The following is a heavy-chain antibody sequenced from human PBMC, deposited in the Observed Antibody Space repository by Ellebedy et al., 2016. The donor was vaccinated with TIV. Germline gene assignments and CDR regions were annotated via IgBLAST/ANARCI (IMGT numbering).Heavy chain of an antibody. D-gene: IGHD5-12*01. CDR3: ARGSGYSGYVVDY. CDR2: IYYSGST. Sequence: SETLSLTCTVSGGSTSSYYWSWIRQPPGKGLEWIGYIYYSGSTYYNPSLKSLVTISVDTSKNQFSLKLSSVTAADTAVYYCARGSGYSGYVVDYWGQGTLVTVSS. CDR1: GGSTSSYY. J-gene: IGHJ4*02. V-gene: IGHV4-59*12.